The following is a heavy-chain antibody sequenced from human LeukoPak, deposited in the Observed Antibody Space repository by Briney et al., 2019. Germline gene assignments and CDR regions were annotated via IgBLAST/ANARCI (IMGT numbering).Heavy chain of an antibody. V-gene: IGHV3-7*01. D-gene: IGHD2-2*01. CDR1: GFTFSNYW. CDR2: INEDGSVE. CDR3: ARTDTPNCVSTTCYFYFYYYMDV. J-gene: IGHJ6*03. Sequence: QPGGSLRLSCAASGFTFSNYWMTWVRQAPGRGLEWLANINEDGSVEYYVDSMKGRLTISRDNAKKSLYLQMNNLRADDTAVYYCARTDTPNCVSTTCYFYFYYYMDVWGKGTTVT.